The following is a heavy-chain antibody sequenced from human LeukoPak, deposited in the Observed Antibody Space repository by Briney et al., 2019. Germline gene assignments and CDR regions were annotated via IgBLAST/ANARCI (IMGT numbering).Heavy chain of an antibody. Sequence: GASVKVSCKASGGTFSSYAISWVRQAPGQGLEWMGGTIPIFGTANYAQKFQGRVTITADESTSTAYMELSSLRSEDTAVYYCARGSLSYYGSGSYYLPFDYWGQGTLVTVSS. V-gene: IGHV1-69*13. CDR1: GGTFSSYA. CDR2: TIPIFGTA. J-gene: IGHJ4*02. CDR3: ARGSLSYYGSGSYYLPFDY. D-gene: IGHD3-10*01.